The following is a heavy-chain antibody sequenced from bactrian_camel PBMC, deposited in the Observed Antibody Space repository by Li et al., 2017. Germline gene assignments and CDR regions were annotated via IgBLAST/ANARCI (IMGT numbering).Heavy chain of an antibody. CDR2: ITTGGSFT. D-gene: IGHD7*01. CDR3: AAGWWCGGKWSQAATFNF. V-gene: IGHV3S63*01. J-gene: IGHJ4*01. Sequence: VQLVESGGGSVHTGETLRLSCTASGLIFDDSDMGWYRQAPGKERERVSAITTGGSFTYYADSVKGRFTISRDNAKNTLYQQMNALKREDTAMYYCAAGWWCGGKWSQAATFNFWGQGTQVTVS. CDR1: GLIFDDSD.